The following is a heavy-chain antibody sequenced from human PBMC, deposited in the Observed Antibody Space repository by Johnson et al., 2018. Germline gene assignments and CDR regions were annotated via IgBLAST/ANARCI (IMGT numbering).Heavy chain of an antibody. J-gene: IGHJ3*02. Sequence: VQLGQAGGGLVQPGGSLGLSCAASGFTFSGYWMHCVRQAPGKGLVWVSRINSDGSTTNYADSVKGRFTISRDNAKDPPFLQMNSLRAEDTAVYYCARGFDTNAFDIWGQGTMVTVSS. CDR3: ARGFDTNAFDI. CDR1: GFTFSGYW. D-gene: IGHD1-26*01. CDR2: INSDGSTT. V-gene: IGHV3-74*02.